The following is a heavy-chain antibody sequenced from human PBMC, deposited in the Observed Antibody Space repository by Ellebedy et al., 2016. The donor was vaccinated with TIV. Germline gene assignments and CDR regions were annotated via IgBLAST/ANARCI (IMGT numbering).Heavy chain of an antibody. D-gene: IGHD3-3*01. CDR2: IDHGGST. CDR3: ARNILKFLNAFEI. Sequence: SETLSLTCAVYGGSFSGYSWSWIRQPPGRGLEWIGAIDHGGSTNYNPSLKSRITISVDTSKNHFSLKLTSVTAADTAVYCCARNILKFLNAFEIWGQGTMVTVSS. V-gene: IGHV4-34*01. CDR1: GGSFSGYS. J-gene: IGHJ3*02.